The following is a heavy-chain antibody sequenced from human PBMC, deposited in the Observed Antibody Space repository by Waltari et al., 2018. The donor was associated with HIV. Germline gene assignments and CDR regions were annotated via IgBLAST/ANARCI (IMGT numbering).Heavy chain of an antibody. V-gene: IGHV3-30*18. J-gene: IGHJ4*02. CDR2: ISYDGSNK. Sequence: QVQLVESGGGVVQPGRSLRLSCAAAGFTFSSYGMHWVRQAPGKGLEWVAVISYDGSNKYYADSVKGRFTISRDNSKNTLYLQMNSLRAEDTAVYYCAKNFHYDILTGSHFDYWGQGTLVTVSS. CDR1: GFTFSSYG. D-gene: IGHD3-9*01. CDR3: AKNFHYDILTGSHFDY.